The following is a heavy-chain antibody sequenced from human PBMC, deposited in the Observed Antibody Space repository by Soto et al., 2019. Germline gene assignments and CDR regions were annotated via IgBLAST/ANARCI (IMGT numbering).Heavy chain of an antibody. V-gene: IGHV1-18*01. CDR1: GYTFINYH. D-gene: IGHD5-12*01. Sequence: QVQLVQSGGEVKKPGASVTVSCNATGYTFINYHITWVRQAPGQGLAWMAWINTYNGMTDYAPRFPGRVTMTRDTSTHTAYTDRRSLGSDYTAVYFCAKSPRGEMATDWGQGTLVTVSS. CDR2: INTYNGMT. CDR3: AKSPRGEMATD. J-gene: IGHJ4*02.